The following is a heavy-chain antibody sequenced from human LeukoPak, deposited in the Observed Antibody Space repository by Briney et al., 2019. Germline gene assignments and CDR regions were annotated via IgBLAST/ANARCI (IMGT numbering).Heavy chain of an antibody. J-gene: IGHJ4*02. CDR3: AKSYGSGPVWDY. CDR2: VSGCGGRT. D-gene: IGHD3-10*01. V-gene: IGHV3-23*01. CDR1: GFTFSSYA. Sequence: GGSLSLSCAASGFTFSSYAMSWVRQAPGKGLEWVSAVSGCGGRTYYADSVMGRFTISRDNSKNTLYLQMNSLRAEDTAVYYCAKSYGSGPVWDYWGQGTLVTVSS.